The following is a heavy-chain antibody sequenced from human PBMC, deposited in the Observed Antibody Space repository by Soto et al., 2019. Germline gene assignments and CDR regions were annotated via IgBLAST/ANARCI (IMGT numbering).Heavy chain of an antibody. Sequence: PGGSLRLSCAASGFTFSSYAMSWVRQAPGKGLEWVPTVTGNGGNTYYADSVKGRFIISRDNSKNTLYLQMNSLRADDTALYYCAKAPCSGGSCYPDYWGQGTLVTVSS. D-gene: IGHD2-15*01. CDR3: AKAPCSGGSCYPDY. CDR2: VTGNGGNT. J-gene: IGHJ4*02. V-gene: IGHV3-23*01. CDR1: GFTFSSYA.